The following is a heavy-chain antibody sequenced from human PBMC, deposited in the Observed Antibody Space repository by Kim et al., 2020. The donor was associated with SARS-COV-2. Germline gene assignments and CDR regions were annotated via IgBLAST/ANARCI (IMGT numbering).Heavy chain of an antibody. V-gene: IGHV1-18*01. CDR2: ISAYNGNT. CDR3: ARASYDFWSGLFGGGGGSNWFDP. Sequence: ASVKVSCKASGYTFTSYGINWVRQAPGQGLEWMGWISAYNGNTNYAQKLQGRVTMTTDTSTSTAYMELRSLRSDDTAVYYCARASYDFWSGLFGGGGGSNWFDPWGQGTLVTVSS. J-gene: IGHJ5*02. CDR1: GYTFTSYG. D-gene: IGHD3-3*01.